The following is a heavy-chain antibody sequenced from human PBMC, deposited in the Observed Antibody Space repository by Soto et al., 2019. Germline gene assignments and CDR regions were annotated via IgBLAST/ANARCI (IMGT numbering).Heavy chain of an antibody. CDR1: GFTFRSYW. CDR2: IKTDGSEK. J-gene: IGHJ6*02. CDR3: AKGWGYSSSWSYYYYGMDV. Sequence: GGSLRLSCAASGFTFRSYWMSWARQAPGKGLEWVANIKTDGSEKYYVDSVRGRFTTSRDNSRNFFYLQMNSLTGEDTAVYYCAKGWGYSSSWSYYYYGMDVWGQGTTVTVSS. V-gene: IGHV3-7*03. D-gene: IGHD6-13*01.